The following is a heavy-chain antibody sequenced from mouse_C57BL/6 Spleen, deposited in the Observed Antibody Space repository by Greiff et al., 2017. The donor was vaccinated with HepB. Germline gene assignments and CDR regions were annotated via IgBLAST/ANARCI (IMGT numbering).Heavy chain of an antibody. CDR3: ARNWDGWFAY. D-gene: IGHD4-1*01. V-gene: IGHV1-81*01. CDR1: GYTFTSYG. Sequence: VKLQQSGAELARPGASVKLSCKASGYTFTSYGISWVKQRTGQGLEWIGEIYPRSGNTYYNEKFKGKATLTADKSSSTAYMELRSLTSEDSAVYFCARNWDGWFAYWGQGTLVTVSA. J-gene: IGHJ3*01. CDR2: IYPRSGNT.